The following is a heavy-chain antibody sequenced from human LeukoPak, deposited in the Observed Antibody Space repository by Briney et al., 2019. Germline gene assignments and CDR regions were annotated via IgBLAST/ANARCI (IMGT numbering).Heavy chain of an antibody. CDR1: GFTFSSYS. Sequence: GGSLRLSCAASGFTFSSYSMNWVRQAPGKGLEWVSSISSSSSYIYYADSVKGRFTISRDNAKNSLYLQMNSLRAEDTAVYYCARVSVGSGSYTPDVWGRGTTVTVSS. CDR2: ISSSSSYI. D-gene: IGHD1-26*01. J-gene: IGHJ6*02. V-gene: IGHV3-21*01. CDR3: ARVSVGSGSYTPDV.